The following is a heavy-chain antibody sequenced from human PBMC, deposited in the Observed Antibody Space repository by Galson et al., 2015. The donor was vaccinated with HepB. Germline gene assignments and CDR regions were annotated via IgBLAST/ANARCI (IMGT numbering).Heavy chain of an antibody. Sequence: SVKVSCKVSGYTLTELSMHWVRQAPGKGLEWMGGFDPEDGETIYAQKFQGRVTMTEDTSTDTAYMELSSLRSEDTAVYYCATVRYSSSWYQMDYWGQGTLVTVSS. CDR2: FDPEDGET. V-gene: IGHV1-24*01. CDR3: ATVRYSSSWYQMDY. J-gene: IGHJ4*02. CDR1: GYTLTELS. D-gene: IGHD6-13*01.